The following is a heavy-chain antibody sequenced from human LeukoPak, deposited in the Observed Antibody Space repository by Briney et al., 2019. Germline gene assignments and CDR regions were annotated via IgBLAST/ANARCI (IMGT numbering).Heavy chain of an antibody. J-gene: IGHJ6*03. D-gene: IGHD2-2*01. Sequence: SQTLSLTCTVSGGSISSGDYYWSWIRQPPGKGLEWIGYIYYSGSTYYNPSLKSRVTISVDTSKNQFSLKLSSVTAADTAVYYCARDGWGAVPAAASDVQFYYYYYYMDVWGKGTTVTVSS. V-gene: IGHV4-30-4*08. CDR3: ARDGWGAVPAAASDVQFYYYYYYMDV. CDR2: IYYSGST. CDR1: GGSISSGDYY.